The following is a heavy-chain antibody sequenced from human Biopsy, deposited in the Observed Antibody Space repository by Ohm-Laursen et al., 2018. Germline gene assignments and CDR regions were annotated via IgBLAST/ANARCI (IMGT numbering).Heavy chain of an antibody. V-gene: IGHV4-31*01. J-gene: IGHJ5*02. CDR1: GDSISSGVYY. Sequence: TLSLTCTVSGDSISSGVYYWNWFRQHPEKGLEWIGYISSGGYRKYTPSLQSLITISMDTSRNQFSPRLNSVTSADTAVYYCARAPYVSGSFGWFDPWGQGIVVTVSS. D-gene: IGHD3-10*01. CDR2: ISSGGYR. CDR3: ARAPYVSGSFGWFDP.